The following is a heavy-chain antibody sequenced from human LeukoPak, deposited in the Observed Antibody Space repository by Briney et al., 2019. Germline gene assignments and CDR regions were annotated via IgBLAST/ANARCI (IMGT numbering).Heavy chain of an antibody. CDR3: ARDTGSGYCSGRCRGAFDI. V-gene: IGHV3-53*01. J-gene: IGHJ3*02. D-gene: IGHD2-15*01. CDR1: GFSVGTNY. Sequence: PGGSLRLSCAASGFSVGTNYMTWVRQAPGKGLEWVSVIYSGDNTYYADSVKGRFTISRDTPKNTLYLQMNSLRAEDTAVYYCARDTGSGYCSGRCRGAFDIWGQGTMVTVSS. CDR2: IYSGDNT.